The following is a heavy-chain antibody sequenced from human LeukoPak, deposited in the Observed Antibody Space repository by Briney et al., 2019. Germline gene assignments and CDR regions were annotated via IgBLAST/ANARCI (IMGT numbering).Heavy chain of an antibody. V-gene: IGHV3-7*01. J-gene: IGHJ4*02. D-gene: IGHD6-19*01. CDR2: IKQDGSEK. Sequence: PGVSLRRYCAASGFTCSSFWMKWLRQAPGKGLKGVANIKQDGSEKDYVDSVKGRFTISRDNAKNSLYLQMSSLRAEDTAVYYCARVSSLAVAGFFDYWGQGILVTVSS. CDR3: ARVSSLAVAGFFDY. CDR1: GFTCSSFW.